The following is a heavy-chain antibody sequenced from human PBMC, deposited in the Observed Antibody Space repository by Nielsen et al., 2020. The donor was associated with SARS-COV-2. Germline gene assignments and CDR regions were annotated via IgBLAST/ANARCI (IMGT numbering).Heavy chain of an antibody. D-gene: IGHD3-10*01. CDR2: TYYRSKWYN. CDR1: GDSVSSNSAA. V-gene: IGHV6-1*01. Sequence: SQTLSLTCAISGDSVSSNSAAWNWIRQSPSRGLEWLGRTYYRSKWYNDYAVSVKSRITINPDTSKNQFSLKLSSVTAADTAVYYCARFPPRRGQTYYYYYGMDVWGQGTTVTVSS. J-gene: IGHJ6*02. CDR3: ARFPPRRGQTYYYYYGMDV.